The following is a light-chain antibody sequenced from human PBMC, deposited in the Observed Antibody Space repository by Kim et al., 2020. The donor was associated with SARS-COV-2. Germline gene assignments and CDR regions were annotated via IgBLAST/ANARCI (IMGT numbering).Light chain of an antibody. CDR3: QKYNSAPHT. V-gene: IGKV1-27*01. CDR2: AAS. CDR1: QGITNY. Sequence: ASVGDRVTITRRASQGITNYLAWYQQKPGKVPKLLIYAASTLQSGVPSRFSGSGSGTDFTLTISSLQPEDVATYYCQKYNSAPHTFGGGTKVDIK. J-gene: IGKJ4*01.